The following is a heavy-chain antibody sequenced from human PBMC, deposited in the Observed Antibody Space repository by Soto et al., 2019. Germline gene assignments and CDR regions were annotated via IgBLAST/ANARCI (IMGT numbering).Heavy chain of an antibody. CDR1: GFTYSSYS. CDR3: ATFAVAAGIDY. J-gene: IGHJ4*02. D-gene: IGHD6-19*01. CDR2: ISSISSSI. V-gene: IGHV3-48*01. Sequence: PSETLSLTCAASGFTYSSYSMNWVRQAPGEGLEWVSHISSISSSIYYADSVKGRFTISRDNAKNSLYLQMNSLRAEDTAVYYCATFAVAAGIDYWGQGTLVTVSS.